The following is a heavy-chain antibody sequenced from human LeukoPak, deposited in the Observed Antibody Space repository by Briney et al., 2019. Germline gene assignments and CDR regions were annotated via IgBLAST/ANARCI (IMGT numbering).Heavy chain of an antibody. V-gene: IGHV1-46*01. CDR1: GYTFTSYY. J-gene: IGHJ6*02. D-gene: IGHD2-2*01. CDR3: ARGCRVVPGVHNVGMTSYYNGMDV. Sequence: ASVKVSCKPFGYTFTSYYMHWVRQAPGQGLEWMGIINPSGGDTSYAQKFQGRVTTTRDPSTSTVYMEVVSLRPEDTAVYYCARGCRVVPGVHNVGMTSYYNGMDVWGQGTTVTVSS. CDR2: INPSGGDT.